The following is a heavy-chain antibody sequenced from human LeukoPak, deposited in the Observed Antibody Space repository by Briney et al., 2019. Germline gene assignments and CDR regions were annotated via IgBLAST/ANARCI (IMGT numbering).Heavy chain of an antibody. J-gene: IGHJ4*02. D-gene: IGHD2-2*01. CDR2: VDPEDGET. Sequence: ASVKLSCKVSGYTFTDYYMHWVPQAPGKGLEWMGLVDPEDGETIYAEKFQGRVTITADTSTDTAYMELSSLRSEDTAVYYCATGSHIVVVPSGYWGQGTLVTVSS. CDR1: GYTFTDYY. CDR3: ATGSHIVVVPSGY. V-gene: IGHV1-69-2*01.